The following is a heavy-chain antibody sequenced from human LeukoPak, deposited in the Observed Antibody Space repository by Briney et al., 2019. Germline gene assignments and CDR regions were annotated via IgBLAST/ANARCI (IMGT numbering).Heavy chain of an antibody. CDR3: ARDGSVVVPAAHPYNWFDP. V-gene: IGHV1-2*02. CDR2: INPNNGDT. Sequence: ASVKVSCKASGYTFTGYYMHWVRQAPGQGLEWMGWINPNNGDTNYAQKFQGRVTMTRDTSISTAYMELSRLRSDDTAVYYCARDGSVVVPAAHPYNWFDPWGQGTLVTVSS. J-gene: IGHJ5*02. CDR1: GYTFTGYY. D-gene: IGHD2-2*01.